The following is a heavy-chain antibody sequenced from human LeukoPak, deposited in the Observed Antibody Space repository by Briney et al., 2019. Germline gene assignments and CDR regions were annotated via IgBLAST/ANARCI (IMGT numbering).Heavy chain of an antibody. CDR2: ISYAGSNQ. D-gene: IGHD6-19*01. V-gene: IGHV3-30*04. J-gene: IGHJ4*02. CDR1: GFTFSNYA. Sequence: HPGGSLRLSCAASGFTFSNYAMHWVRQAPGKGLEWVAVISYAGSNQEYADSVKGLFIISRDNSKATLYLQMNLLRAEDTALYYWARERGSDGYYLDYWGQGALVTVSS. CDR3: ARERGSDGYYLDY.